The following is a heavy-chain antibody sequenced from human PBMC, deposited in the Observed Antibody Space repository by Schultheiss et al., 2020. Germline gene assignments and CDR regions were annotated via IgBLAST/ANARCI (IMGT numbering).Heavy chain of an antibody. CDR2: IDWDDDK. J-gene: IGHJ4*02. D-gene: IGHD6-13*01. V-gene: IGHV2-5*08. CDR1: GFSLSTSGMC. CDR3: AHRRYIAGTFDY. Sequence: SGPTLVKPTQTLTLTCTFSGFSLSTSGMCVSWIRQPPGKALEWLALIDWDDDKRYSPSLRSRLTITKDTSKNQVVLTMTNMDPVDTATYYCAHRRYIAGTFDYWGQGTLVTVPS.